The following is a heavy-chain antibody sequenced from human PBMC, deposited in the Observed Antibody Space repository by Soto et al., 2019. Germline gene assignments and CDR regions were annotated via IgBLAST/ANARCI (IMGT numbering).Heavy chain of an antibody. J-gene: IGHJ4*02. CDR1: GGSVTNSSYY. Sequence: SETLSLTCTVSGGSVTNSSYYWGWIRQSPGKGLEWIGSVYYRGRSYSKSSVKSRVTISVDTSKNRFSLSLNSVTASDAAVYFCVSQRTTVPTQAYFDYWGPGALVTVSS. V-gene: IGHV4-39*01. D-gene: IGHD4-17*01. CDR2: VYYRGRS. CDR3: VSQRTTVPTQAYFDY.